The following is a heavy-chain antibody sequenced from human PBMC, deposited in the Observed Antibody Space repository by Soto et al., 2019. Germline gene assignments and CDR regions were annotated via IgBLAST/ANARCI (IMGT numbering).Heavy chain of an antibody. CDR2: ISSSGSYI. J-gene: IGHJ4*02. CDR3: ARWQQRPGFAY. Sequence: EVQLVESGGGLVKPGGSLRLSCAASGFTFSSYNMNWVRQAPGKGLEWVSSISSSGSYIYYADSVKGRFTISRDNAKNSFNLQITGRRAKATAGYYCARWQQRPGFAYWGKGTLFTVS. V-gene: IGHV3-21*06. CDR1: GFTFSSYN. D-gene: IGHD6-25*01.